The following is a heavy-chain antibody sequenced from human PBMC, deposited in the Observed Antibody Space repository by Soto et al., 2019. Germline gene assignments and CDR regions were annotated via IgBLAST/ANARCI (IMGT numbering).Heavy chain of an antibody. V-gene: IGHV1-69*01. CDR2: IIPISGTA. D-gene: IGHD2-2*01. CDR1: GGTFSSYA. J-gene: IGHJ6*02. CDR3: ARSQGSSTSLEIYYYYYYGRDV. Sequence: QVQLVQSGAEVKKPGSSVKVSCKASGGTFSSYAISWVRQAPGQGLEWMGGIIPISGTANYAQKFQGRVTITADESTSTAYRELSSLRSEDTAVYYCARSQGSSTSLEIYYYYYYGRDVWGQGTTVTVSS.